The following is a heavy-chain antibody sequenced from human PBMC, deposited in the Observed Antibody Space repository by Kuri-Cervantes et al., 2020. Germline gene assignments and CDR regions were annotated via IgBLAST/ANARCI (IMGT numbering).Heavy chain of an antibody. J-gene: IGHJ3*02. CDR3: ARAWSSGWQKDAFDI. CDR2: ISWNSGSI. D-gene: IGHD6-19*01. V-gene: IGHV3-9*01. CDR1: GFTFDDYA. Sequence: GGSLRLSCAASGFTFDDYAMHWVRQAPGKGLEWVSGISWNSGSIGYADSVKGRFTISRDNAKNSLYLQMNSLRAEDTALYYCARAWSSGWQKDAFDIWGQGTMVTVSS.